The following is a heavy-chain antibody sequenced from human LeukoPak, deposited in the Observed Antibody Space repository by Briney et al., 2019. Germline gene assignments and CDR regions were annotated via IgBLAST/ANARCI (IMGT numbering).Heavy chain of an antibody. V-gene: IGHV4-4*02. CDR3: ARIPYYYYAQDV. Sequence: SETLSLTCAVSGGSITSSNWWSWVRQPRGKGLEWIGEIHHTGSTNYYPSLKSRVTISLDKSRNHFSLELSSVTAADTAVYYCARIPYYYYAQDVWGQGTPVTVSS. CDR1: GGSITSSNW. J-gene: IGHJ6*02. CDR2: IHHTGST.